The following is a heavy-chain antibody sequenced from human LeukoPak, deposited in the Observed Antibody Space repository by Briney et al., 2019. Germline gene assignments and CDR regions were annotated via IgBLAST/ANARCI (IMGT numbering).Heavy chain of an antibody. Sequence: GGSLRLSCAASGFTFSDYYMSWIRQAPGKGLEWVSYISGSGSTIYYSDSVKGRFTLSRDNAKNSPYLQMNRLRVEDTAVYFCAREDYYYASGFWGQGTLVTVSS. V-gene: IGHV3-11*04. CDR3: AREDYYYASGF. D-gene: IGHD3-10*01. CDR1: GFTFSDYY. CDR2: ISGSGSTI. J-gene: IGHJ4*02.